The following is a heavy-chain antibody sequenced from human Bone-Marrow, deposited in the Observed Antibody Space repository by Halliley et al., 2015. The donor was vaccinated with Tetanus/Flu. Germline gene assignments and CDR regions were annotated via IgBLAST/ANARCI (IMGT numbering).Heavy chain of an antibody. D-gene: IGHD1-7*01. Sequence: ALEWMGRTAPSGSSPVYRPSFQGLINIPADKSISPASVQWNSLQASDTAMYYCARLELDWYFDVWGRGTPVTVSS. CDR2: TAPSGSSP. V-gene: IGHV5-10-1*01. J-gene: IGHJ2*01. CDR3: ARLELDWYFDV.